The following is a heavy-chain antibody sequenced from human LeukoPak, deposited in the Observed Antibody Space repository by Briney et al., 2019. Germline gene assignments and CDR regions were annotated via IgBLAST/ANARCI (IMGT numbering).Heavy chain of an antibody. CDR3: ARSLGTYWGKDFLNWFDP. CDR1: EYTFTNYD. J-gene: IGHJ5*02. V-gene: IGHV1-8*01. D-gene: IGHD3-16*01. CDR2: INPNSGNT. Sequence: ASVQVSCKASEYTFTNYDINWVRQATGQGLEWMGWINPNSGNTGYTQKFQGRVTMTRNTSLSTAYMELTSLKSEDAAVYYCARSLGTYWGKDFLNWFDPWGQGTLVTVSS.